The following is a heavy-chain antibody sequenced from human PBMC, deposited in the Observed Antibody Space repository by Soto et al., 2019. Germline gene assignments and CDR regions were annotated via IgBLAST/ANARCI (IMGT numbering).Heavy chain of an antibody. V-gene: IGHV3-74*01. CDR1: GFTFSSYW. J-gene: IGHJ4*02. Sequence: GGSLRLSCAASGFTFSSYWMHWVRQVPGKGLVWVSRINSDGSNTGYADSVKGRFTISRDNAKNTLYLQMNSLRAEDTAVYYCARSRGVGGGSVVLWGQGTLVTVSS. CDR3: ARSRGVGGGSVVL. CDR2: INSDGSNT. D-gene: IGHD3-16*01.